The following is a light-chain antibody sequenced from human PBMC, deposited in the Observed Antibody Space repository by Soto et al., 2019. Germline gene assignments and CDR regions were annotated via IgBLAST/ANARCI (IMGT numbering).Light chain of an antibody. CDR2: DVS. J-gene: IGLJ1*01. V-gene: IGLV2-14*03. CDR1: SSDVGGYNY. Sequence: LTQPASVSGSPGQSITISCTGTSSDVGGYNYVSWYQQHPGKAPKLIIYDVSYRPSGVSNRFSGSKSGNTASLTISGLQAEDEADYFCSSYSRRSTYVFGTGTKVTVL. CDR3: SSYSRRSTYV.